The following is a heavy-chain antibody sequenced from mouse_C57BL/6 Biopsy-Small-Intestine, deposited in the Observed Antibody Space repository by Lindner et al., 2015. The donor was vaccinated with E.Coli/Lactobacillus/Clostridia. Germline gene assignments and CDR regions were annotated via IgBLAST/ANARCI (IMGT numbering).Heavy chain of an antibody. CDR1: GYTFTDFL. D-gene: IGHD2-14*01. CDR2: INPKTGGT. J-gene: IGHJ2*01. CDR3: ASQGYDFDY. Sequence: QLQESGPEVEKTGASVKISCKASGYTFTDFLLNWVKQSRGKSLEWIGDINPKTGGTTYNQKFKGRATLTVDKSSSTAFMELRTLTSEDSAVYFCASQGYDFDYWGQGTTLTVSS. V-gene: IGHV1-26*01.